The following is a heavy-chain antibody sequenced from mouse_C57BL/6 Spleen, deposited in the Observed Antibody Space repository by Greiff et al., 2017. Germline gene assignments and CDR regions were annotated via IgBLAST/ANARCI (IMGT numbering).Heavy chain of an antibody. V-gene: IGHV14-4*01. CDR2: IDPENGDT. CDR1: GFNIKDDY. J-gene: IGHJ2*01. Sequence: VHVKQSGAELVRPGASVKLSCTASGFNIKDDYMHWVKQRPEQGLEWIGWIDPENGDTEYASKFQGKATITADTSSNTAYLQLSSLTSEDTAVYYCTTSLNFDYWGQGTTLTVSS. CDR3: TTSLNFDY. D-gene: IGHD6-2*01.